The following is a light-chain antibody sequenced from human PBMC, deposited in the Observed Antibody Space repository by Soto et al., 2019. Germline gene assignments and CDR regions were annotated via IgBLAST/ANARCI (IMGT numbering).Light chain of an antibody. V-gene: IGKV3-11*01. J-gene: IGKJ2*01. Sequence: EIVLTQSPATLSLSPGDRATLSCRASQRVSSYVAWYQQKPGHAPRLLIYEASNRATVIPSRFSSSGAGTDFTLTIISLQPEDFAVYYCQQLSNWTLMYTFVQGTKLEIK. CDR1: QRVSSY. CDR3: QQLSNWTLMYT. CDR2: EAS.